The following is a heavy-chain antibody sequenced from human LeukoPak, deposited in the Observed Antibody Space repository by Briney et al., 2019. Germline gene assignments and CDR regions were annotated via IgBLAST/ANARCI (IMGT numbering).Heavy chain of an antibody. CDR2: ISGSGGTT. D-gene: IGHD5-18*01. V-gene: IGHV3-23*01. CDR3: GKGLAYTYPYSGNMDV. Sequence: GGTLRLSCAASGFTFTNYGMSWVRQAPGKGLEWVSDISGSGGTTYYADSVKGRFTISRDNSENTVSLQLNSLRVEDTAVYYCGKGLAYTYPYSGNMDVWGKGTTVTISS. CDR1: GFTFTNYG. J-gene: IGHJ6*03.